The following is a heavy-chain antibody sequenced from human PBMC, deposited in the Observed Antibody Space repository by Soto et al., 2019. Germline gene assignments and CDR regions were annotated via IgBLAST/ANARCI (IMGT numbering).Heavy chain of an antibody. Sequence: ASVKVSCKASGYTFTSYDINWVRQATGQGLEWMGWMNPNSGNTGYAQKFQGRVTMTRNTSISTAYMELSSLRSEDTAVYYCARGPFFLNPYGDYGRDYYYYYMDVWGKGTTVTVSS. CDR3: ARGPFFLNPYGDYGRDYYYYYMDV. CDR1: GYTFTSYD. D-gene: IGHD4-17*01. V-gene: IGHV1-8*01. CDR2: MNPNSGNT. J-gene: IGHJ6*03.